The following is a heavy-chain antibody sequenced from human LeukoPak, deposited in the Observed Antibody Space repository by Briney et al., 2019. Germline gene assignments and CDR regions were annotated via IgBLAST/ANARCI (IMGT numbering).Heavy chain of an antibody. J-gene: IGHJ6*03. CDR2: IWYDGSNK. CDR3: ARDSGKYYMDV. D-gene: IGHD1-14*01. Sequence: GGSLRLSCAASGFTFSSYDMHWVRQAPGKGLEWVAVIWYDGSNKYYADSVKGRFTISRDNSKNTLYLQMNSLRAEDTAVYYCARDSGKYYMDVWGKGTTVTVSS. CDR1: GFTFSSYD. V-gene: IGHV3-33*01.